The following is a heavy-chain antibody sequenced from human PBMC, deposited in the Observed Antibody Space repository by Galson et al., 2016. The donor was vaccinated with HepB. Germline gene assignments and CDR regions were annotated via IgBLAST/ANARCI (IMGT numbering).Heavy chain of an antibody. CDR3: ARRMDASVAAGGSDY. CDR2: INYTGST. V-gene: IGHV4-59*11. D-gene: IGHD5/OR15-5a*01. Sequence: SETLSLTCIVSGGSFSSHFWSWIRQPPGKRLEWIGYINYTGSTNYNPSLRGRVTIAVDTSMSYFSLRLRSVTAADTAVYYCARRMDASVAAGGSDYWGQGTLVAVSS. CDR1: GGSFSSHF. J-gene: IGHJ4*02.